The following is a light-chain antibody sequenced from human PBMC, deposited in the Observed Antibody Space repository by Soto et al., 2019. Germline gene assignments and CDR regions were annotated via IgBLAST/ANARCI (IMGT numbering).Light chain of an antibody. J-gene: IGKJ2*01. CDR3: QQYNSYPYT. CDR2: KAS. CDR1: QSISSW. Sequence: DIQMTQSPSTLSASVGDRVTITCRASQSISSWLAWYQQKPGKAPKLLIYKASSLESGVPSRFSGSGSGTEFTLTISSLQPDDFATYYCQQYNSYPYTYGQGTKLEIK. V-gene: IGKV1-5*03.